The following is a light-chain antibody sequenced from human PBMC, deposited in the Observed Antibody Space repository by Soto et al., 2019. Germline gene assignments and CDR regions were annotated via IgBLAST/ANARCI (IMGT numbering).Light chain of an antibody. CDR2: DAS. CDR1: QSISSW. V-gene: IGKV1-5*01. CDR3: QQYSTYPWT. J-gene: IGKJ1*01. Sequence: SQSISSWLAWYQQKPGKAPKVLIFDASSLESGVPSRFSGSGSATEFTLTISSLRPDDFATYYCQQYSTYPWTFGQGTKVDIK.